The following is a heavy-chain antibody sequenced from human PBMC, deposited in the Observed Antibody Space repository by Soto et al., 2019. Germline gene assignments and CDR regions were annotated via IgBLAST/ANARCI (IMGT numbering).Heavy chain of an antibody. CDR2: ISYDGSNK. Sequence: QVQLVESGGGVVQPGRSLRLSCAASGFTFSSYGMHWVRQAPGKGLEWVAVISYDGSNKYYADSVKGRFTISRDSSKNTLYLQMNSLRAEDTALYYCAKGGARVAIIQNWFDPWGQGTLVTVSS. V-gene: IGHV3-30*18. CDR3: AKGGARVAIIQNWFDP. D-gene: IGHD5-12*01. J-gene: IGHJ5*02. CDR1: GFTFSSYG.